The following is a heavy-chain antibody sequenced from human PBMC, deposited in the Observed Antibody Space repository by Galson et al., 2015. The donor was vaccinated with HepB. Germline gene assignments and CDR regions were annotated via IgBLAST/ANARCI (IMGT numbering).Heavy chain of an antibody. CDR3: ASGRRFDY. Sequence: SLRLSCAASGFTFSSYAMHWVRQAPGKGLEWVAVMSYDGSNKYYADSVKGRFTISRDNSKNTLYLQMNSLRAEDTAVYYCASGRRFDYWGQGTLVTVSS. CDR1: GFTFSSYA. J-gene: IGHJ4*02. D-gene: IGHD1-14*01. V-gene: IGHV3-30*04. CDR2: MSYDGSNK.